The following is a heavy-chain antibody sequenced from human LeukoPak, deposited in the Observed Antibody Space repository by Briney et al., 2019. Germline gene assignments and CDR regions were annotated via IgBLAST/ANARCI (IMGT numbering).Heavy chain of an antibody. J-gene: IGHJ6*02. CDR3: ARVVDTAMVVGMDV. V-gene: IGHV1-2*06. CDR1: GYTFTGYY. Sequence: ASVKVSCKASGYTFTGYYMHWVRQAPGQGLEWMGRINPNSGGTNYAQKFQGRVTTTRDTSISTAYMELSRLRSDDTAVYYCARVVDTAMVVGMDVWGQGTTVTVSS. CDR2: INPNSGGT. D-gene: IGHD5-18*01.